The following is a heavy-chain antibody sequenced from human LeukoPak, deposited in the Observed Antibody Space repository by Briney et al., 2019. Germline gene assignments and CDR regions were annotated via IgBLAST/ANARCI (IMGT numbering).Heavy chain of an antibody. CDR1: GGSISSSSYY. Sequence: SETLSLTCTVSGGSISSSSYYWGWIRQPPGKGLEWIGSIYYSGSTYYNPSLKSRVTMSVDTSKNQFSLRLKSVTAADTAVYFCARVLGISRPEYMGVWGSGTTVTVSS. V-gene: IGHV4-39*07. J-gene: IGHJ6*03. D-gene: IGHD1-14*01. CDR3: ARVLGISRPEYMGV. CDR2: IYYSGST.